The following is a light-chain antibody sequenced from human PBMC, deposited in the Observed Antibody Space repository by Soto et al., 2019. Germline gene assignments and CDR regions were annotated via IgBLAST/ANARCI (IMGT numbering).Light chain of an antibody. V-gene: IGKV1-5*03. CDR3: QQYNSYPLT. CDR2: KAS. Sequence: DIQMTQSPSTLSASVGDRVTITCRASQSISSWLAWYQQKPGKAPNLLIYKASSLESGVPSSFSGSGYGTEFTLTISSLQPDDFATYYCQQYNSYPLTFGGGTKVEIK. J-gene: IGKJ4*01. CDR1: QSISSW.